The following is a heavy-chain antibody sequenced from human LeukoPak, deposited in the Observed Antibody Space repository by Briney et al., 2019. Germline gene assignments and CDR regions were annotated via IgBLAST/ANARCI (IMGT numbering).Heavy chain of an antibody. CDR1: GGSFSGYY. V-gene: IGHV4-34*12. CDR2: IFYRGGT. Sequence: SETLSLTCAVYGGSFSGYYWGWIRQPPGKGLEWIGNIFYRGGTYYSPSLKSRVTISVDTSKNQFSLKLSSVTAADTAVYYCARARDYSDSSGYCWFDPWGQGTLVTVSS. D-gene: IGHD3-22*01. J-gene: IGHJ5*02. CDR3: ARARDYSDSSGYCWFDP.